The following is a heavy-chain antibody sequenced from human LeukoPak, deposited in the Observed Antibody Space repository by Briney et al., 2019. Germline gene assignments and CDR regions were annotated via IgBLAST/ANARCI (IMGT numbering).Heavy chain of an antibody. Sequence: SETLSLTCTVSGYSISSGYYWGWIRQPPGKGLEWIGSIYHSGSTYYNPSLKSRVTISVDTSKNQFSLKLSSVTAAGTAVYYCASPAMAFIDQGRYNYYYMDVWGKGTTVTVSS. CDR2: IYHSGST. D-gene: IGHD5-18*01. V-gene: IGHV4-38-2*02. CDR3: ASPAMAFIDQGRYNYYYMDV. CDR1: GYSISSGYY. J-gene: IGHJ6*03.